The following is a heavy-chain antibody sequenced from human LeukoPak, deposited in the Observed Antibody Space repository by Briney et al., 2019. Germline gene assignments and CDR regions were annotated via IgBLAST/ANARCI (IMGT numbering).Heavy chain of an antibody. J-gene: IGHJ3*02. CDR3: ARVRAAGSFDI. CDR2: INHSGST. Sequence: SETLSLTCAVYGGSFSGYYWTWIRQPPRKGLEWIGEINHSGSTNYNPSLKSRVTISVDTSRNQFSLILTSVTAADTAVYFCARVRAAGSFDIWGQGTMVTVSS. CDR1: GGSFSGYY. V-gene: IGHV4-34*01.